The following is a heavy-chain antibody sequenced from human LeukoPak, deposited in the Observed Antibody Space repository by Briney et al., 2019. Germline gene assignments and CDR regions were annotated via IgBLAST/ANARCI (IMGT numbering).Heavy chain of an antibody. CDR2: ISGSGGST. D-gene: IGHD4-17*01. J-gene: IGHJ4*02. Sequence: GGSLRLSCAASGFTFSSYAMSWVRQAPGKGLEWVSAISGSGGSTYYADSVKGRFTISRDNAKNSLYLQMNSLRAEDTAVYYCARDPAHDYGDYYFDYWGQGTLVTVSS. V-gene: IGHV3-23*01. CDR3: ARDPAHDYGDYYFDY. CDR1: GFTFSSYA.